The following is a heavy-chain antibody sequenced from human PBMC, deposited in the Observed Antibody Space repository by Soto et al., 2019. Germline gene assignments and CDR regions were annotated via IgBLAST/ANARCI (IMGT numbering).Heavy chain of an antibody. CDR3: AGGKGYSSGWPFDF. Sequence: SETMSLACSVSGGSLCSENYYWSWIRQPPGKGLEWIRYISDSGRTYHNPSLMSRGTISADMSKTQFSLELTSVTTADTAVYYCAGGKGYSSGWPFDFWGPATLVTVSS. J-gene: IGHJ4*02. V-gene: IGHV4-30-4*01. CDR1: GGSLCSENYY. D-gene: IGHD6-19*01. CDR2: ISDSGRT.